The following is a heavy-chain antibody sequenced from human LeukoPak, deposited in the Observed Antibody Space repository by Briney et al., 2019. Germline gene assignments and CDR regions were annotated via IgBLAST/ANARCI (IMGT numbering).Heavy chain of an antibody. CDR2: IYSSGST. D-gene: IGHD6-19*01. V-gene: IGHV4-4*07. Sequence: SETLSLTCTVSGGSISSDYWSWIRQPAGKGLEWIGRIYSSGSTKYNPSLKSRVTMSVDTSKNQFSLKLSSVTAADTAVYYCARGRFSSGWYGIDCWGQGTLVTVSS. CDR1: GGSISSDY. CDR3: ARGRFSSGWYGIDC. J-gene: IGHJ4*02.